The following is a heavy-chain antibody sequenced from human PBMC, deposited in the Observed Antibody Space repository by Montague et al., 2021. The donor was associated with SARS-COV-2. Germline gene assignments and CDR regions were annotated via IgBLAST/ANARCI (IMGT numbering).Heavy chain of an antibody. J-gene: IGHJ5*02. D-gene: IGHD6-13*01. CDR3: ARGVASSEGNWFDP. V-gene: IGHV4-59*01. CDR1: GVSISSYY. Sequence: SETLSLTCTVSGVSISSYYWIWIRQPPGTGLEWIGYIYYTGSTNYNPSLKSRVTISVDTSKNQFSLKLSSVTAADTAVYYCARGVASSEGNWFDPWGQGTLVTVAS. CDR2: IYYTGST.